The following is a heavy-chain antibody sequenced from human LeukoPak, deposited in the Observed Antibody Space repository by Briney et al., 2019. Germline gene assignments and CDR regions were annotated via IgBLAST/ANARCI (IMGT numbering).Heavy chain of an antibody. CDR3: AREMDAHPRIVV. Sequence: PSQTLSLTCAVSGGSISSGGYRWTWIRQYPGKGLEWIGYINYSGSTYYNPSLKSRVIISVDTSKNQFSLNLNSVAAADTAVYYCAREMDAHPRIVVWGQGTLVTVSS. D-gene: IGHD2-21*01. V-gene: IGHV4-31*11. CDR2: INYSGST. J-gene: IGHJ1*01. CDR1: GGSISSGGYR.